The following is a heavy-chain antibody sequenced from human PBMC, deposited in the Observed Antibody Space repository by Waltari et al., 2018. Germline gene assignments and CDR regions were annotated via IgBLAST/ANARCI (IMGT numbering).Heavy chain of an antibody. Sequence: QLQLQESGPGLVKPSETLSLTCTVSGGPISSSSHYWGWIRQPPGKGLEWIGSINYIGNTYTNPSLKSRVTISVDTSKNQFSLKMNSVTATDTAVYYCARRARAGSGVYYFDSWGQGTLVTVSS. CDR3: ARRARAGSGVYYFDS. CDR2: INYIGNT. D-gene: IGHD3-3*01. V-gene: IGHV4-39*01. CDR1: GGPISSSSHY. J-gene: IGHJ4*02.